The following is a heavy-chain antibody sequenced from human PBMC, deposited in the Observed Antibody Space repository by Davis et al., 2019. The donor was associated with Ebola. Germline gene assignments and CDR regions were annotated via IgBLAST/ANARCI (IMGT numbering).Heavy chain of an antibody. Sequence: GGSLRLSCAASGFTFSNYAMSWVRQAPGKGLEWVSSITGSGGSRYHADSVKGRFTISRDNSENTLHLQMNSLRADDTAVYYCATTPQYSSGQNKPFDYWGQGTLVTVSS. CDR1: GFTFSNYA. V-gene: IGHV3-23*01. CDR2: ITGSGGSR. CDR3: ATTPQYSSGQNKPFDY. D-gene: IGHD6-19*01. J-gene: IGHJ4*02.